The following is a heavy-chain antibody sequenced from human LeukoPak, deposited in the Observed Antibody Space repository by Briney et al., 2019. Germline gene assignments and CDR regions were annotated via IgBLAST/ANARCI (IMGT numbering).Heavy chain of an antibody. Sequence: ASVKVSCKASGYTFTSYEINWVRQATGQGLEWMGWMNPNSGNTGYAQKFQGRVTMTRNTSISTAYMELSSLRSEDTAVYYCARRSLKKTTFDYWGQGTLVTVSS. D-gene: IGHD1-1*01. CDR3: ARRSLKKTTFDY. CDR2: MNPNSGNT. J-gene: IGHJ4*02. V-gene: IGHV1-8*01. CDR1: GYTFTSYE.